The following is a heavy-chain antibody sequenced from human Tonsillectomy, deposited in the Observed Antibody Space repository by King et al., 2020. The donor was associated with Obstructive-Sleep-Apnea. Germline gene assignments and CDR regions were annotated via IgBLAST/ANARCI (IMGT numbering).Heavy chain of an antibody. Sequence: QLQESGPGLVKPSETLSLTCTVSVDSISNYYWSWIRQPPGKGLEWVGYMYYSGNTNYNPSLKSRVTISVDTSKIQFPLRLSSVTAADTAVYYCARHRGVEDYGGYGDYFDYWGQGTPVTVSS. J-gene: IGHJ4*02. CDR3: ARHRGVEDYGGYGDYFDY. D-gene: IGHD5-12*01. CDR2: MYYSGNT. CDR1: VDSISNYY. V-gene: IGHV4-59*08.